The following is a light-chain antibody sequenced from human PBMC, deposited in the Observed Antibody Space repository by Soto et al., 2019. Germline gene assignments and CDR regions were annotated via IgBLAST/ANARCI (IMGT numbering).Light chain of an antibody. Sequence: EIVMTQSPATLSVSPGERATLSCRASQSVSSNLAWYQQKPGQAPRLLIYGASTRATGIPARFSGSGSGTEFTLTISSLQSEDFAVYYCQQYNNWSPITFGQGTRLVVK. CDR2: GAS. V-gene: IGKV3-15*01. J-gene: IGKJ5*01. CDR1: QSVSSN. CDR3: QQYNNWSPIT.